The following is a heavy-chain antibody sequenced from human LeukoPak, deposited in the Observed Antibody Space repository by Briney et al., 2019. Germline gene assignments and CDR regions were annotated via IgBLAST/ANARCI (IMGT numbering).Heavy chain of an antibody. Sequence: GRSLRLSCAASRFTFRNYGMHWVRQAPGKGLEWVAVIWYDGSDKYYKDSVKGRFTVSRDNSKNTLDLQMNSLRAEDTAVYYCARDRGWPAIHFDLWGQGTLVTVSS. D-gene: IGHD2-15*01. CDR1: RFTFRNYG. CDR3: ARDRGWPAIHFDL. V-gene: IGHV3-33*01. CDR2: IWYDGSDK. J-gene: IGHJ4*02.